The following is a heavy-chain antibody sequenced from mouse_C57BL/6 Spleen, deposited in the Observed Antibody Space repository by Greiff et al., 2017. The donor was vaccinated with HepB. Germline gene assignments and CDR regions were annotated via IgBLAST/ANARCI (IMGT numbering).Heavy chain of an antibody. J-gene: IGHJ1*03. V-gene: IGHV3-6*01. CDR2: ISYDGSN. CDR1: GYSITSGYY. Sequence: VQLKESGPGLVKPSQSLSLTCSVTGYSITSGYYWNWIRQFPGNKLEWMGYISYDGSNNYNPSLKNRISITRDTSKNQFFLKLNSVTTEDTATYYCARVPIYYDYDGDWYFDVWGTGTTVTVSS. CDR3: ARVPIYYDYDGDWYFDV. D-gene: IGHD2-4*01.